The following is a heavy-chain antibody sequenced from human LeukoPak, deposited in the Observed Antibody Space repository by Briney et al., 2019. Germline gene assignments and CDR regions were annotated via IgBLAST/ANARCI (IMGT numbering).Heavy chain of an antibody. Sequence: SQTLSLTCAISGDSFSSNTAAWNWIRQSPSRGLEWLGRTYYRSKWYNDYALSVKSRITINPDTSKNQFSLHLNSVTPEDTAVYYCARGRQWLNWFDPWGQGTPVTVSS. CDR2: TYYRSKWYN. V-gene: IGHV6-1*01. CDR1: GDSFSSNTAA. J-gene: IGHJ5*02. D-gene: IGHD5-24*01. CDR3: ARGRQWLNWFDP.